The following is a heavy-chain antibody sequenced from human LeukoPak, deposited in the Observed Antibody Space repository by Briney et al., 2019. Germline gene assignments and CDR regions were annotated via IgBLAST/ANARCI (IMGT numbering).Heavy chain of an antibody. V-gene: IGHV3-7*05. CDR1: GFTFSAYG. CDR2: IKHDGNEK. CDR3: ARERVGRDGHSNFDY. D-gene: IGHD5-24*01. J-gene: IGHJ4*02. Sequence: GGSLRLSCAASGFTFSAYGMHWVRQAPGTGLEWVANIKHDGNEKYYVDSVKGRFSISRDSAKNSLYLQMNSLRAEDTAVYYCARERVGRDGHSNFDYWGQGTLVTVSS.